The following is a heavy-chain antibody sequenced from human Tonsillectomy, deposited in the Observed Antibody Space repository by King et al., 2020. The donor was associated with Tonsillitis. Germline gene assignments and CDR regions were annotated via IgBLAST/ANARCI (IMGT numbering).Heavy chain of an antibody. CDR3: ARGEWFFDY. Sequence: VQLVESGGGLVQPGGSLRLSCAASGFTFSSYYMTWVRQAPGKGLEWVANIKQDGSEKYYVDSVKGRFTISRDNAKNSLYLQMNSLRAEDTAVYYCARGEWFFDYWGQGTLVTVSS. CDR1: GFTFSSYY. J-gene: IGHJ4*02. D-gene: IGHD3-3*01. CDR2: IKQDGSEK. V-gene: IGHV3-7*03.